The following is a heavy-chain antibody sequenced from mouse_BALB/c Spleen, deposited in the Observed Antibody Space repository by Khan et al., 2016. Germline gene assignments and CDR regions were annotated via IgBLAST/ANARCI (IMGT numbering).Heavy chain of an antibody. J-gene: IGHJ2*01. CDR3: TRRLRLLYFDY. D-gene: IGHD1-2*01. CDR1: GYTFTSYW. Sequence: QVQLQQPGAELVRPGASVKLSCKASGYTFTSYWINWVKQRPGQGLEWIGNIYPSDSYTNYNQKFKDKATLTVDQPSSTAYMQLSSPTSEDSAVYYCTRRLRLLYFDYWGQGTTLPVSS. V-gene: IGHV1-69*02. CDR2: IYPSDSYT.